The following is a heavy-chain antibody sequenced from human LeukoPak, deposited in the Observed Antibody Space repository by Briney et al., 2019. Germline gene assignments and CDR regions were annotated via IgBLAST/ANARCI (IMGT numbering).Heavy chain of an antibody. J-gene: IGHJ4*02. Sequence: QPGGSLRLSCAASGFTFSTYWMHWVRRGPGKGLVWVSQMVSDGSVTSYADSVKGRFTISRDNAKNTLYLQMNSLRAEDTAVYYCARGGTGSFDFWGQGTLVTV. V-gene: IGHV3-74*01. CDR1: GFTFSTYW. CDR2: MVSDGSVT. CDR3: ARGGTGSFDF. D-gene: IGHD3/OR15-3a*01.